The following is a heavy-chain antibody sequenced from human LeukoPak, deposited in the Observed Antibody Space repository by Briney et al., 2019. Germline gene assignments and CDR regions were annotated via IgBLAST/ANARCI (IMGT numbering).Heavy chain of an antibody. CDR3: AREHYGPGGCDA. Sequence: SETLLLTSAISGYSISSSYYRGWIRQLAGKGLEWIGRIYTSGSTNYNPSLKSRVTISVDTSKNQCSLKLSSVTAADTAVYYCAREHYGPGGCDAWGQGTLVTVSS. D-gene: IGHD2-21*02. CDR1: GYSISSSYY. CDR2: IYTSGST. J-gene: IGHJ4*02. V-gene: IGHV4-61*02.